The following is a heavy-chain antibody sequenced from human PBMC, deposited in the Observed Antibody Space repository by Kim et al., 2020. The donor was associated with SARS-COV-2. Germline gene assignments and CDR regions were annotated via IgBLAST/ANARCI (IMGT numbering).Heavy chain of an antibody. D-gene: IGHD6-13*01. CDR3: AKDYSRAAGVDY. Sequence: GGSLRLSCAASGFTFSSYGMHWVRQAPGKGLEWVAVIWYDGSNKYYADSVKGRFTISRDNSKNTLYLQMNSLRAEDTAVYYCAKDYSRAAGVDYWGQGTLVTVSS. CDR2: IWYDGSNK. J-gene: IGHJ4*02. CDR1: GFTFSSYG. V-gene: IGHV3-33*06.